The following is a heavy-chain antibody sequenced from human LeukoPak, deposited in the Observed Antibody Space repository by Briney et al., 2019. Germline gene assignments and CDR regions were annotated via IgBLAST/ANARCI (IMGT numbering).Heavy chain of an antibody. J-gene: IGHJ4*02. CDR2: ISSSSSYI. CDR3: ARGVDTAMVPFDY. V-gene: IGHV3-21*01. D-gene: IGHD5-18*01. CDR1: GFTFSSYS. Sequence: GGSLRLSCAASGFTFSSYSMNWVRQAPGKGLEWVSSISSSSSYIYYADSVKGRFTIPRDNAKNSLYLQMNSLRAEDTAVYYCARGVDTAMVPFDYWGQGTLVTVSS.